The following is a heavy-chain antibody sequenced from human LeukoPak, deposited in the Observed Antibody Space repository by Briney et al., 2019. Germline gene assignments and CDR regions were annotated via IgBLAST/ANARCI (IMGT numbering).Heavy chain of an antibody. J-gene: IGHJ4*02. CDR1: GGSISSGGYY. CDR3: ARATVATGFDY. CDR2: IYYSGST. D-gene: IGHD4-17*01. V-gene: IGHV4-61*08. Sequence: SETLSLTCTVSGGSISSGGYYWSWIRQPPGKGLEWIGYIYYSGSTNYNPSLKSRVTISVDTSKNQFSLKLSSVTAAGTAVYYCARATVATGFDYWGQGTLVTVSS.